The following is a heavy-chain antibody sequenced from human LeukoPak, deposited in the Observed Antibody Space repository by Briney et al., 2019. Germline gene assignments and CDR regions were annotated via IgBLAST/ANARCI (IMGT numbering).Heavy chain of an antibody. J-gene: IGHJ3*02. CDR2: INHSGST. D-gene: IGHD2-15*01. V-gene: IGHV4-34*01. Sequence: SETLSLTCAVYGGSFSGYYWSWIRQPPGKGLEWIGEINHSGSTNSNPSLKSRVTISVDTSKNQFSLKLSSVTAADTAMYYCARDSLEGYCSGGSCYRGGAFDIWGQGTMVTVSS. CDR1: GGSFSGYY. CDR3: ARDSLEGYCSGGSCYRGGAFDI.